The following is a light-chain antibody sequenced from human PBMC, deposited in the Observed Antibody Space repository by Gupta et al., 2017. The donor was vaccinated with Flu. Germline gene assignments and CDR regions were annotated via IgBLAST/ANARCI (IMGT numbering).Light chain of an antibody. CDR1: ETFSTW. CDR3: QQYNSFWWT. CDR2: KTS. Sequence: VSVAITCRASETFSTWVAWYQHKAVRVPRLLVYKTSILVGGVPSRFSGSGSGTDFTLTISSLQPVDFGTYYCQQYNSFWWTFGQGTKVDIK. J-gene: IGKJ1*01. V-gene: IGKV1-5*03.